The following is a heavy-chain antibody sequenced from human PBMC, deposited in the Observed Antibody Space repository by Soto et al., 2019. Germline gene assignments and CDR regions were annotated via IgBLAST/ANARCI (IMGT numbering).Heavy chain of an antibody. Sequence: ASLKVSCKASGYTFTSSAIHWVRQAPGQGLEWMGWINAGNGNIKHSQKFQHRVTITRDTSASTAYMELSSLRLEDTAVYYCARDGAVAGDSNFDYWGQGTLVTVSS. J-gene: IGHJ4*02. D-gene: IGHD6-19*01. CDR2: INAGNGNI. CDR3: ARDGAVAGDSNFDY. CDR1: GYTFTSSA. V-gene: IGHV1-3*01.